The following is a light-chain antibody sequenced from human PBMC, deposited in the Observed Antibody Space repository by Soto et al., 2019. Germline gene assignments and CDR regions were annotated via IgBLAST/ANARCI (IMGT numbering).Light chain of an antibody. V-gene: IGKV3-15*01. CDR1: QSVSTN. Sequence: EIVMTQSPATLSVSPGERATLSCRASQSVSTNLAWYQQKPGQPPSLLIYGAYTRATGVPARFSGSWSGTEFTLTISSLQSEDFAFYYCQQYNDWPWTFGQGTKVDI. CDR3: QQYNDWPWT. CDR2: GAY. J-gene: IGKJ1*01.